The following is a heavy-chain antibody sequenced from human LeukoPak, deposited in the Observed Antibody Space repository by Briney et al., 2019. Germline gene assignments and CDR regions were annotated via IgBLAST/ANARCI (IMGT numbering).Heavy chain of an antibody. CDR3: AKVGIVGATIFFYFDY. J-gene: IGHJ4*02. CDR1: GFTFSSYG. V-gene: IGHV3-30*18. CDR2: ISYDGSNK. Sequence: GGSLRLSCAASGFTFSSYGMHWVRQAPGKGLEWVAVISYDGSNKYYADSVKGRFTISRDNSKNTLYLQMNSLRAEDTAVYYCAKVGIVGATIFFYFDYWGQGTLVTVSS. D-gene: IGHD1-26*01.